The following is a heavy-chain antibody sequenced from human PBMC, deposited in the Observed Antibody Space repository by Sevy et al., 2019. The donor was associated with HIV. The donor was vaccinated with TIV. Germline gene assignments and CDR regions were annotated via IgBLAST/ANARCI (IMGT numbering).Heavy chain of an antibody. D-gene: IGHD1-26*01. V-gene: IGHV3-7*01. CDR3: AQETFGRFDS. Sequence: GGSLRLSCAASGFSFSAYWMNWVSQSPGKGLEWVANIKPDGSDKHYVDSAEGRFTISRDNAKNSLYLQMNSLRVEDTAMYYCAQETFGRFDSWGQGTLVTVSS. CDR1: GFSFSAYW. CDR2: IKPDGSDK. J-gene: IGHJ4*02.